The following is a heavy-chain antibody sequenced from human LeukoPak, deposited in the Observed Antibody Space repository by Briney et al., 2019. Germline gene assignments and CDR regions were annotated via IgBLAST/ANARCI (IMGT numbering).Heavy chain of an antibody. CDR1: GDSVSSNSVT. J-gene: IGHJ5*02. D-gene: IGHD2-21*02. CDR2: TYYRSTWYN. V-gene: IGHV6-1*01. Sequence: SQTLSLTCAISGDSVSSNSVTWNWIGQSPSRGLEWLGRTYYRSTWYNDYAVSVRGRITVNPDTSKNQFSLHLNSVTPEDTAVYYCARRLTQYNCFDPWGQGILVTVSS. CDR3: ARRLTQYNCFDP.